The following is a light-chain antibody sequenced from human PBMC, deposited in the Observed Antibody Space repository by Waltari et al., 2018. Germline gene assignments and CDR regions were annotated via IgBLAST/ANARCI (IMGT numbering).Light chain of an antibody. CDR3: QSYDGDRSWV. V-gene: IGLV6-57*02. J-gene: IGLJ3*02. CDR2: ADN. Sequence: FILTQSHSVSESPGRTVTISCSGSAGSFATNYVKWYQQPPGSAPTTVIYADNQRPSGVPVRFSGSVDSSSNSASLTISGLQTEDEADYYCQSYDGDRSWVFGGGTKLTVL. CDR1: AGSFATNY.